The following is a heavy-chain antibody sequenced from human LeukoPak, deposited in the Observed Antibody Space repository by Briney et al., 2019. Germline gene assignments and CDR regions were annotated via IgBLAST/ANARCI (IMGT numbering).Heavy chain of an antibody. Sequence: PSETLSLTCAVYGGSFSGYYWSWIRQPPGKGLEWIGEINHSGSTNYNPFLKSRVTISVDTSKNQFSLKLSSVTAADTAVYYCARRLLWFGEFFRNAFDIWGQGTMVTVSS. CDR3: ARRLLWFGEFFRNAFDI. V-gene: IGHV4-34*01. CDR1: GGSFSGYY. J-gene: IGHJ3*02. CDR2: INHSGST. D-gene: IGHD3-10*01.